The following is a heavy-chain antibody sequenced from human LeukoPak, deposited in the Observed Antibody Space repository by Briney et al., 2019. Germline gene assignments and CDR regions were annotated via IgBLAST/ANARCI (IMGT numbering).Heavy chain of an antibody. V-gene: IGHV3-23*01. CDR3: ARVQYDGTYSHAFDI. Sequence: GGSLRLSCAASGFTFSSYAMSWVRQAPGKGLEWVSAISGSGGSTYYADSAKGRFTISRDNSKNTLYLQMNSLRAEDTAFYYCARVQYDGTYSHAFDIWGQGTMVTVSS. CDR1: GFTFSSYA. J-gene: IGHJ3*02. CDR2: ISGSGGST. D-gene: IGHD1-26*01.